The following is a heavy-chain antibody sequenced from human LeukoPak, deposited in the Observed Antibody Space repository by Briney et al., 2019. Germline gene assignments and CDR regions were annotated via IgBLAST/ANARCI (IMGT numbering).Heavy chain of an antibody. CDR2: ISSGSSYI. D-gene: IGHD6-19*01. CDR1: GFTFSTYS. J-gene: IGHJ4*02. V-gene: IGHV3-21*01. CDR3: ARQQAGSFDY. Sequence: GGSLRLSCAASGFTFSTYSMNWVRQAPGKGLEWVSSISSGSSYIYYADSVKGRFTISRDNAKHSLYLQMNSLRAEDTAVYYYARQQAGSFDYWGQGTLVTVSS.